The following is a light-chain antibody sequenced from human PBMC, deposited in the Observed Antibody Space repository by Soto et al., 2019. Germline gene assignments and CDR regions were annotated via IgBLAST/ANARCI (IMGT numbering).Light chain of an antibody. CDR2: AAS. CDR3: QQSYSTPQT. Sequence: DIQMTQSPSSLSASVGARVTITCRASQSISSYLNWYQQKPGKAPKLLIYAASSLQSGVPSRFSGSGSGTDFTLTISSLQPEDFATYYCQQSYSTPQTSGQGTKVEIK. J-gene: IGKJ1*01. CDR1: QSISSY. V-gene: IGKV1-39*01.